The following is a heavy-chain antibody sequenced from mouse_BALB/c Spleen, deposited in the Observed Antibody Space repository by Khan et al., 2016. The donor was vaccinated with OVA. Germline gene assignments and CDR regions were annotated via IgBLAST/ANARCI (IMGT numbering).Heavy chain of an antibody. Sequence: VQLKQSGAELVKPGASVKLSCTASGFNIKDTHMHWVKQRPEQGLEWIGRIDPANDNSKYDPRFQGQATITADTSSNPAYLHLSSLTSEDTAVYYCAPAGTGDYFDYWGQGTTLTVSS. D-gene: IGHD4-1*01. CDR2: IDPANDNS. V-gene: IGHV14-3*02. J-gene: IGHJ2*01. CDR1: GFNIKDTH. CDR3: APAGTGDYFDY.